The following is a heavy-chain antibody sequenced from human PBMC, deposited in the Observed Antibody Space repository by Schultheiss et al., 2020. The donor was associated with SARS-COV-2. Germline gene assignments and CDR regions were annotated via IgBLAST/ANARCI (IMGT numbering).Heavy chain of an antibody. CDR2: IYYSGST. CDR3: ARLIYYYDSSGYGAAFDI. Sequence: SETLSLTCTVSGGSVSSGSYYWSWIRQPPGKGLEWIGYIYYSGSTNYNPSLKSRVTISVDTSKNQFSLKLSSVTAADTAVYYCARLIYYYDSSGYGAAFDIWGQGTMVTVSS. J-gene: IGHJ3*02. D-gene: IGHD3-22*01. CDR1: GGSVSSGSYY. V-gene: IGHV4-61*01.